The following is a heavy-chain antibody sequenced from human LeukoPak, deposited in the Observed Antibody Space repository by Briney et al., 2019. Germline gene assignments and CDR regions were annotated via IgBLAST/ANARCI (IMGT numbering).Heavy chain of an antibody. J-gene: IGHJ4*02. D-gene: IGHD3-22*01. CDR1: GFTFRRYD. Sequence: GGSLRVSCAASGFTFRRYDMSWVRQAPGNGLEWVSAISGSGSSTYYADSVKGRFTISRDNSKNTLYLQMNSLRAEDTAVYYCAKAPRPIYYYNTSGYFDDWGQGTLVTVSS. V-gene: IGHV3-23*01. CDR3: AKAPRPIYYYNTSGYFDD. CDR2: ISGSGSST.